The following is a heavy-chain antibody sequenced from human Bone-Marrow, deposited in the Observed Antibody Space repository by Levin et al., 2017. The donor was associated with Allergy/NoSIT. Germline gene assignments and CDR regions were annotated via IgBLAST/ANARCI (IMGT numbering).Heavy chain of an antibody. CDR1: GFTFSTYW. Sequence: GGSLRLSCAVSGFTFSTYWMHLVRQAPGKGLVWVSRINSGGSATDYADSVKGRFTISRDNARNTLYLQMNSLSAEDTAVYYCAKGGCSATSCLDYWGQGTLVTVSS. V-gene: IGHV3-74*01. D-gene: IGHD2-2*01. CDR3: AKGGCSATSCLDY. CDR2: INSGGSAT. J-gene: IGHJ4*02.